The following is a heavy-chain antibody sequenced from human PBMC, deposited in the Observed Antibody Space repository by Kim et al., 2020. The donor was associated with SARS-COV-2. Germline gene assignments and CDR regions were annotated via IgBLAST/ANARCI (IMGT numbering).Heavy chain of an antibody. V-gene: IGHV5-10-1*01. J-gene: IGHJ6*02. CDR1: GYSFTSYW. CDR2: IDHSDSYT. Sequence: GESLKISCKGSGYSFTSYWISWVRQMPGKGLEWMGRIDHSDSYTNYSPSFQGHVTIAADKSISTAYLQWSSLKASDTAMYYCARILWSSSFYYYYGMDVWGPGTTVSVSS. D-gene: IGHD6-6*01. CDR3: ARILWSSSFYYYYGMDV.